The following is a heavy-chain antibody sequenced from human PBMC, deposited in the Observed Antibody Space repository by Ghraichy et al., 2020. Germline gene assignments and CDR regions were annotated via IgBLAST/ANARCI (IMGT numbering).Heavy chain of an antibody. D-gene: IGHD5-18*01. Sequence: GGSQRLSCAASGFTFDDYTMHWVRQAPGKGLEWVSLISWDGGSTYYADSVKGRFTISRDNSKNSLYLQMNSLRTEDTALYYCAKDGGYSYGYGTLDYWGQGTLVTVSS. V-gene: IGHV3-43*01. CDR1: GFTFDDYT. J-gene: IGHJ4*02. CDR2: ISWDGGST. CDR3: AKDGGYSYGYGTLDY.